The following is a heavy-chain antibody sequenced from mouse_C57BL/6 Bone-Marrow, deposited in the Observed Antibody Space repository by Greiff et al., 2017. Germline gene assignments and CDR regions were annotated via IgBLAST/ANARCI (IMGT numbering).Heavy chain of an antibody. CDR2: ISDGGSYT. V-gene: IGHV5-4*01. CDR1: GFTFSSYA. J-gene: IGHJ2*01. CDR3: ARDGGNCFDY. Sequence: DVMLAESGGGLVKPGGSLKLSCAASGFTFSSYAMSWVRQTPEKRLEWVATISDGGSYTYYPDNVKGRFTISRDNAKNNLYLQMSHLKSEDTAMYYCARDGGNCFDYWGQGTTLTVSS.